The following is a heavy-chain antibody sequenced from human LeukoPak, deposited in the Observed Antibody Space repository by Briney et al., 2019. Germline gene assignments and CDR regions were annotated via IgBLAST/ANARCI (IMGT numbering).Heavy chain of an antibody. D-gene: IGHD6-13*01. Sequence: PGGSLRLSCAASGFTFSSYGMHWVRQAPGKGLEGVAVIWYDGSNKYYADSVKGRFTISRDNSKNTLYLQMNSLRAEDTAVYYCAKGDRAAAYYYGMDVWGQGTTVTVSS. V-gene: IGHV3-33*06. CDR2: IWYDGSNK. CDR1: GFTFSSYG. J-gene: IGHJ6*02. CDR3: AKGDRAAAYYYGMDV.